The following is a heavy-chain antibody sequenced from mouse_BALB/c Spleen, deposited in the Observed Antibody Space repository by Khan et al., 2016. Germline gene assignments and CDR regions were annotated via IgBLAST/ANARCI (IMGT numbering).Heavy chain of an antibody. J-gene: IGHJ3*01. CDR3: ASEYVSSYVGFAY. CDR2: INPGSGSP. D-gene: IGHD1-1*01. Sequence: QVRLQQSGADLVRPGTSVKVSCKASGYAFTNVLIDWIKQRPGQGLDWIGVINPGSGSPNYNETFKGKATLTADKSSSTAYMQLSSLTSDDSAVDFCASEYVSSYVGFAYWGQGTLVTVSA. CDR1: GYAFTNVL. V-gene: IGHV1-54*01.